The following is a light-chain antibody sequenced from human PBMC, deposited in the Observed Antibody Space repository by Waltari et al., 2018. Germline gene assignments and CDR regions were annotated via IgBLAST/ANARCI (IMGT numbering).Light chain of an antibody. CDR2: TAS. CDR1: QSISIY. V-gene: IGKV1-39*01. CDR3: QQSYSTPYT. J-gene: IGKJ2*01. Sequence: DIQMTQSPSSLSASVGDRVTITCRASQSISIYLNWYQQRPGKAPKLLIYTASSLQSGVPSRFSGSVSGTDFTLTVSSVQPEDFATYYCQQSYSTPYTFGQGTKLEIK.